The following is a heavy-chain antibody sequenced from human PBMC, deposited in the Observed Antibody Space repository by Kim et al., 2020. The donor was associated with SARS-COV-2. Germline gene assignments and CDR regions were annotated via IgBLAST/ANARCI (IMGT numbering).Heavy chain of an antibody. J-gene: IGHJ4*02. D-gene: IGHD5-18*01. CDR2: ISSSSSYI. CDR1: GFTFSSYS. CDR3: AREEGRDGYSLGY. V-gene: IGHV3-21*01. Sequence: GGSLRLSCAASGFTFSSYSMNWVRQAPGKGLEWVSSISSSSSYIYYADSVKGRFTISRDNAKNSLYLQMNSLRAEDTAVYYCAREEGRDGYSLGYWGQGTLVTVSS.